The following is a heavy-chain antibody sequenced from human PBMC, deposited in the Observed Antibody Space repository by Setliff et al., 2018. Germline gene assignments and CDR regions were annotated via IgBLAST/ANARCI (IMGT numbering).Heavy chain of an antibody. D-gene: IGHD3-16*01. CDR2: INHSGST. CDR3: AGSLGGFDY. CDR1: GGSFSGYY. J-gene: IGHJ4*02. V-gene: IGHV4-34*01. Sequence: LSLTCAVYGGSFSGYYWSWIRQPPGKGLEWIGEINHSGSTNYNPSLKSRATISVDTSKNQFSLKLSSVTAVDTAVYYCAGSLGGFDYWGQGTLVTVSS.